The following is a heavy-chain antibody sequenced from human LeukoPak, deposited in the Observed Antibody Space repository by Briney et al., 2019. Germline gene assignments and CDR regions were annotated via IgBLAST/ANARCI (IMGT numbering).Heavy chain of an antibody. CDR1: GFTFSSYA. D-gene: IGHD3-10*01. Sequence: PGGSLRLSCAASGFTFSSYAMSWVRQAPGKGLEWVSAFSGSGGSTYYADSVKGRFTISRDNSKNTLYLQMNSLRAEDTAVYYCAKNSYYGSGSYIGYMDVWGKGTTVTVSS. CDR2: FSGSGGST. V-gene: IGHV3-23*01. CDR3: AKNSYYGSGSYIGYMDV. J-gene: IGHJ6*03.